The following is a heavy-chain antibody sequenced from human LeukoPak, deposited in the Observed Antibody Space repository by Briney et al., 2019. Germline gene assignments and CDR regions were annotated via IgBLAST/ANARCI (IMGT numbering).Heavy chain of an antibody. CDR2: INHSGST. CDR3: ARGLIAARNWFDP. CDR1: GGSFSGYY. Sequence: SETLSLTCAVYGGSFSGYYWSWIRQPPGKGLEWIGEINHSGSTNYNPSLKSRVTISVDTSKNQFSLKLSSVTAADTAVYYCARGLIAARNWFDPWGQGTLVTVSS. D-gene: IGHD6-6*01. J-gene: IGHJ5*02. V-gene: IGHV4-34*01.